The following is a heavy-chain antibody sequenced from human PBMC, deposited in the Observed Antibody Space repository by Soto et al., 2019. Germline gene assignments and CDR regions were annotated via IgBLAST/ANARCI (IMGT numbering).Heavy chain of an antibody. D-gene: IGHD3-9*01. CDR3: ARVVSTYYDVLTGNWFDP. CDR1: GYPLTGYY. CDR2: IKSFNGDT. V-gene: IGHV1-2*02. J-gene: IGHJ5*02. Sequence: XSVKVSCKASGYPLTGYYMRWARQAPGQGLEWMGWIKSFNGDTNYAQKFQCRVTLTRDTSISTAYMELSRLKSDDTAVYYCARVVSTYYDVLTGNWFDPWGQGTLVTVSS.